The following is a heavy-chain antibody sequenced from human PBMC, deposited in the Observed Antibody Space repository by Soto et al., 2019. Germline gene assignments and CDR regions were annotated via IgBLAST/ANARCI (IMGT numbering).Heavy chain of an antibody. CDR1: GDTFTGYY. CDR3: ARDSSVSDCSGGSCLPWSAYYYGMDV. D-gene: IGHD2-15*01. J-gene: IGHJ6*02. V-gene: IGHV1-2*04. CDR2: INPNSGGT. Sequence: ASVKVSCKASGDTFTGYYMHWVRQAPGQGLEWMGWINPNSGGTNYAQKFQGWVTMTRDTSISTAYMEPSRLRSDDTAVYYCARDSSVSDCSGGSCLPWSAYYYGMDVWGQGTTVTVSS.